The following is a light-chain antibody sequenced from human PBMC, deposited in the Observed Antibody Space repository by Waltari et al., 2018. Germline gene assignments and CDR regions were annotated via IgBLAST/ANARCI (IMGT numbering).Light chain of an antibody. Sequence: ETVMTQSPGTLSVSPGDRVTRSCRASQSVSSELAWYQQKPGQSPRLLIYGASTRVTSIPARFSGSGSGTEFTITISSLQSEDFAVYYCQQYDDWPLTFGGGTQVEIK. CDR1: QSVSSE. CDR2: GAS. CDR3: QQYDDWPLT. V-gene: IGKV3-15*01. J-gene: IGKJ4*01.